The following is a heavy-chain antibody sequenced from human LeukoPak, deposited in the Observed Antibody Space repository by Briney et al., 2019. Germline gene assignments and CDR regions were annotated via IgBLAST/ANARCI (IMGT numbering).Heavy chain of an antibody. CDR2: ISSSGSTI. D-gene: IGHD3-16*01. V-gene: IGHV3-48*03. CDR3: AKDFGKARPFDY. Sequence: PGGSLRLSCAASGFTFSSYEMNWVRQAPGKGLEWVSYISSSGSTIYYADSVKGRFTISRDNSKNTLYLQMNSLRAEDTAVYYCAKDFGKARPFDYWGQGTLVTVSS. CDR1: GFTFSSYE. J-gene: IGHJ4*02.